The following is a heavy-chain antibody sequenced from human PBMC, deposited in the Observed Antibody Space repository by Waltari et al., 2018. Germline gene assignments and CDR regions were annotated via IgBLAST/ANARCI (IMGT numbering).Heavy chain of an antibody. D-gene: IGHD5-18*01. J-gene: IGHJ3*02. Sequence: EVQLVESGGGLVKPGGSLRLSCAASGFTFSSYSMNWVRQAPGQGLEWASSIRSSSSNIYYADSVKGRFTISRDNAKNSLYLQMNSLRAEDTAVYYCARWSWDTAMGHDAFDIWGQGTMVTVSS. CDR3: ARWSWDTAMGHDAFDI. V-gene: IGHV3-21*01. CDR2: IRSSSSNI. CDR1: GFTFSSYS.